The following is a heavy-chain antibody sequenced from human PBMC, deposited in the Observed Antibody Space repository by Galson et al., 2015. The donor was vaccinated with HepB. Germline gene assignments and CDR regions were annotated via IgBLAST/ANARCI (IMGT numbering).Heavy chain of an antibody. CDR2: INSDGSST. V-gene: IGHV3-74*01. Sequence: SLRLSCAASGFTFSSYWMHWVRQAPGKGLVWVSRINSDGSSTSYADSVKGRFTISRDNAKNTLYLQMNSLRAEDTAVYYCARDNGIAVAGTWLSLGYFDYWGQGTLVTVSS. CDR3: ARDNGIAVAGTWLSLGYFDY. D-gene: IGHD6-19*01. J-gene: IGHJ4*02. CDR1: GFTFSSYW.